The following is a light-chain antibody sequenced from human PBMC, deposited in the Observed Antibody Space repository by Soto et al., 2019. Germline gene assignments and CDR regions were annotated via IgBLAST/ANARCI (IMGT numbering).Light chain of an antibody. CDR1: SSDVGGYNY. CDR2: EVS. V-gene: IGLV2-8*01. CDR3: SSYAGSSTMV. Sequence: QSVLTQPPSVSGSPGQSVTISCTGTSSDVGGYNYVSWYQQHPGKAPKLMIYEVSKRPSGVPDRFSGSKSGNTASLTVSGLQADDEADYYCSSYAGSSTMVFGGGTQLTVL. J-gene: IGLJ2*01.